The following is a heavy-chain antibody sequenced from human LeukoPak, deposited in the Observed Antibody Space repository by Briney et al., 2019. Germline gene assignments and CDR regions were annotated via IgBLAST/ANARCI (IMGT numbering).Heavy chain of an antibody. Sequence: GRSLRLSCAASGFTFSSYAMHWVRQAPGKGLEWVAVISYDGSNKYYADSVKGRFTISRDNSKNTLYLQMDSLRAEDTAVYYCAKDMEAERWFGIGPPFDYWGQGTLVTVSS. CDR3: AKDMEAERWFGIGPPFDY. CDR1: GFTFSSYA. V-gene: IGHV3-30-3*01. D-gene: IGHD3-10*01. J-gene: IGHJ4*02. CDR2: ISYDGSNK.